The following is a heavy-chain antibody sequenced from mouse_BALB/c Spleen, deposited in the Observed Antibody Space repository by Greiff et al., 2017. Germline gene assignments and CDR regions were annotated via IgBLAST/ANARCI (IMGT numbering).Heavy chain of an antibody. J-gene: IGHJ4*01. V-gene: IGHV1-7*01. CDR2: INPSTGYT. D-gene: IGHD1-1*01. CDR1: GYTFTSYW. CDR3: APITTVFSKGAMDY. Sequence: VQLQQSGAELAKPGASVKMSCKASGYTFTSYWMHWVKQRPGQGLEWIGYINPSTGYTEYNQKFKDKATLTADKSSSTAYMQLSSLTSEDSAVYYCAPITTVFSKGAMDYWGQGTSVTVSS.